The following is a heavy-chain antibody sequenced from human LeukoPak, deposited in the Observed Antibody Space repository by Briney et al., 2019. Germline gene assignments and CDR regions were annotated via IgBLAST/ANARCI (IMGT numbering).Heavy chain of an antibody. V-gene: IGHV4-34*01. Sequence: SETLSLTCAVYGGSFSGYYWSWISQPPGKRLEWIGEINHSGSTNYNPSLKSRVTISVDTSKNQFSLKLSSVTAADTAVYYCARGTPPTVTTFWWFDPWGQGTLVTVSS. CDR1: GGSFSGYY. CDR3: ARGTPPTVTTFWWFDP. J-gene: IGHJ5*02. D-gene: IGHD4-17*01. CDR2: INHSGST.